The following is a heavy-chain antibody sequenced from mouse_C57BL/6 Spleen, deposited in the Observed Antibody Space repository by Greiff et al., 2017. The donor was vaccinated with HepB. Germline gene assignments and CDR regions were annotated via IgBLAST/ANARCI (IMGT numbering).Heavy chain of an antibody. Sequence: EVQLVESGGGLVQPGGSLKLSCAASGFTFSDYGMAWVRQAPRKGPEWVAFISNLANSIYYADTVTGRFTISRENAKNTLYLEMSSLRSEDTAMYYCARRYYGSSLWYFDVWGTGTTVTVSS. CDR1: GFTFSDYG. D-gene: IGHD1-1*01. V-gene: IGHV5-15*01. J-gene: IGHJ1*03. CDR2: ISNLANSI. CDR3: ARRYYGSSLWYFDV.